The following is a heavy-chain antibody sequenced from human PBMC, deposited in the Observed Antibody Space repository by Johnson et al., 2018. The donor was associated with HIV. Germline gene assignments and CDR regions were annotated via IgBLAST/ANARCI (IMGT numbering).Heavy chain of an antibody. J-gene: IGHJ3*01. D-gene: IGHD6-13*01. CDR2: ISGSGGST. V-gene: IGHV3-23*04. CDR3: AKDQWSSSWTNDAFDF. CDR1: GFTFSDHA. Sequence: VQLVESGGDVVQPGGSLRLSCAVSGFTFSDHAMSWVRQAPGKGLEWVSAISGSGGSTYYADSVKGRFTISRDNSKNTLYLQMNSLRAEDTAVYYCAKDQWSSSWTNDAFDFWGQGTMVTVSS.